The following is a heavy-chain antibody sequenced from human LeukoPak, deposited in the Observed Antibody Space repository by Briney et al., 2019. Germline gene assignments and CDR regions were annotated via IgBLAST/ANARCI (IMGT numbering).Heavy chain of an antibody. CDR3: ARAIVVVPAAMTWFDP. V-gene: IGHV4-39*07. D-gene: IGHD2-2*01. CDR2: IYYSGST. CDR1: GGSISSSSYY. Sequence: SETLSLTCTVSGGSISSSSYYWGWIRQSPGKGLEWIGSIYYSGSTYYNPSLRSRVTISVDTSKNQFSLKLSSVTAADTAVYYCARAIVVVPAAMTWFDPWGQGTLVTVSS. J-gene: IGHJ5*02.